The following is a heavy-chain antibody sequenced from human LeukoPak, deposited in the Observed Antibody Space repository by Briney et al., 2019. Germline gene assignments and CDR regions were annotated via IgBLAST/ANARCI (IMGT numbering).Heavy chain of an antibody. Sequence: GESLKISCKGSGYSFTSYWIGWVRQLPGKGLEWMGIIYPGDSDTRYSPSFQGQVTISADKSISTAYLQWSSLKASDTAMYYCARLLRNIAAAVYYFDYWDQGTLVTVSS. CDR2: IYPGDSDT. J-gene: IGHJ4*02. V-gene: IGHV5-51*01. CDR1: GYSFTSYW. CDR3: ARLLRNIAAAVYYFDY. D-gene: IGHD6-13*01.